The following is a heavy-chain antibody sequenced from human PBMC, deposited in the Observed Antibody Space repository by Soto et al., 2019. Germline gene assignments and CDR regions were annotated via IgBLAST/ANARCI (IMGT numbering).Heavy chain of an antibody. CDR3: ASWHLQEHAYDV. J-gene: IGHJ3*01. Sequence: DVHLVESGGGLIQPGGSLRLSCAAFGLTVSGKKYMAWVRQAPGKGLEWVSGLYDVDGTYYADSVKGRFTTSGDSSKTIVYLLMDSLRPDDTAVYYCASWHLQEHAYDVWGQGTTVTVSS. CDR2: LYDVDGT. V-gene: IGHV3-53*01. CDR1: GLTVSGKKY. D-gene: IGHD4-4*01.